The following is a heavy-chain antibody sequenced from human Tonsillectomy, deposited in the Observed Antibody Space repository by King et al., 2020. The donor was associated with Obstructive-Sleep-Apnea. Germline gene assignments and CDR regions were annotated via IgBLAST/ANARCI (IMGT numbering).Heavy chain of an antibody. CDR1: GFTFAIYA. V-gene: IGHV3-30-3*01. D-gene: IGHD3-10*01. CDR2: ISYDGSNK. CDR3: VRDTGYHHSGGYY. Sequence: VQLVESGGGVVQPGTSLRLSCAASGFTFAIYAMHWVRQAPGKGLEWVAIISYDGSNKYYADSVKGRFTISRDNSKNMLYMQMDSLRPEDTAVYYCVRDTGYHHSGGYYWGQGTLVAVSS. J-gene: IGHJ4*02.